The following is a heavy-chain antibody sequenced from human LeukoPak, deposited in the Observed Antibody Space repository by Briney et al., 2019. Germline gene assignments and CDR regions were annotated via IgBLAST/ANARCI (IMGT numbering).Heavy chain of an antibody. CDR3: ARAYSSGRLVLLDY. CDR2: IWYDGSNK. V-gene: IGHV3-33*01. J-gene: IGHJ4*02. Sequence: GRSLRLSCAASGFTFSNYGMHWVRQAPGKGLEWVAVIWYDGSNKYYGDSVKGRFTISRDNSKNTLYLQMNSLRAEDTAVYYCARAYSSGRLVLLDYWGQGTLVTVSS. CDR1: GFTFSNYG. D-gene: IGHD6-19*01.